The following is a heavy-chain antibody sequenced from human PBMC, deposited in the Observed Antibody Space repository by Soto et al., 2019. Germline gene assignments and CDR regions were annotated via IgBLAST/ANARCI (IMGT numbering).Heavy chain of an antibody. CDR2: INPSGGST. CDR3: AREGRDGYKKGPSDY. Sequence: ASVKVSCKASGYTFTSYYMHWVRQAPGQGLEWMGIINPSGGSTGYAQKFQGRVTMTRDTSTSTVYMELSSLRSEDTAVYYCAREGRDGYKKGPSDYWGQGTLVTVSS. V-gene: IGHV1-46*01. D-gene: IGHD5-12*01. CDR1: GYTFTSYY. J-gene: IGHJ4*02.